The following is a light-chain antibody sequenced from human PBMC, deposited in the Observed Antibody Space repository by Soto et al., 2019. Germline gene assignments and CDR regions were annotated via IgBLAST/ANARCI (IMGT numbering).Light chain of an antibody. J-gene: IGKJ4*01. CDR2: KTS. Sequence: DIQMTQSPSTLSASVGDRVTITCRASQSISSWLAWYQQKPGKAPNLLIYKTSSLESGDPSRFRGTGSGTEFTPTVNSLQPDDFATYYCQQYDSYPLSVGGGTKVEIK. CDR3: QQYDSYPLS. V-gene: IGKV1-5*03. CDR1: QSISSW.